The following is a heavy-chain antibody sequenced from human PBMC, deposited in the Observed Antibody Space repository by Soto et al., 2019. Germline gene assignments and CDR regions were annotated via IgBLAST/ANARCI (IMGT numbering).Heavy chain of an antibody. V-gene: IGHV1-69*13. D-gene: IGHD4-17*01. J-gene: IGHJ4*02. CDR1: GGTFSSYA. CDR3: ARGAYYGDYEFRLLFDY. CDR2: IIPIFGTA. Sequence: ASVKVSCKASGGTFSSYAISWVRQAPGQGLEWMGGIIPIFGTANYAQKFQGRVTITADESTSTAYMELSSLRSEDTAVYYCARGAYYGDYEFRLLFDYWGQGTLVTVSS.